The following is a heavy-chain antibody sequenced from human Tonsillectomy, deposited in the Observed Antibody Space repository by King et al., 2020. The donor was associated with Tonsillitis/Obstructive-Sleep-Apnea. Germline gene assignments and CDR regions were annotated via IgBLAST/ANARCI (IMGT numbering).Heavy chain of an antibody. J-gene: IGHJ4*02. Sequence: VQLQESGPGLVKPSQTLSLTCTVSGGSISSGGYYWSWIRQHPGKGLEGIGYIYYSGSTYYNPSLKSRVTISVDTSKNQFSLKLSSVTAADTAVYYCARDSCTNGVCYRFDYWGQGTLVTVSS. CDR2: IYYSGST. D-gene: IGHD2-8*01. V-gene: IGHV4-31*03. CDR1: GGSISSGGYY. CDR3: ARDSCTNGVCYRFDY.